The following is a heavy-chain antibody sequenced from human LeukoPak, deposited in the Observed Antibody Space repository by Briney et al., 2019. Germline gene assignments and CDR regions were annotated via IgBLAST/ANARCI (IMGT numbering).Heavy chain of an antibody. CDR1: GYTFTGYY. Sequence: ASVNVSCKASGYTFTGYYMHWVRQAPGQGLEGMGWIKPNSGGTNYAQKFQGRVTMTRDTSISTAYMELSRLRSEDTAVYYCARDQYGYYFDYWGQGTLVTVSS. J-gene: IGHJ4*02. V-gene: IGHV1-2*02. CDR3: ARDQYGYYFDY. D-gene: IGHD4-17*01. CDR2: IKPNSGGT.